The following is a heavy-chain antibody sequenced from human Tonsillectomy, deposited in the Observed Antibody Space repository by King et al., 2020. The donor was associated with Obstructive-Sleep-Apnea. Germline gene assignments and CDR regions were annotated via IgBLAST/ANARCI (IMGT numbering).Heavy chain of an antibody. CDR2: ISYDGSNK. CDR1: GFAFTSYG. CDR3: AKDRGFGEKPTLFDY. Sequence: VQLVESGGGVVQPGRSLRLSCAASGFAFTSYGMHWVRQVPGKGLEWGAVISYDGSNKYYADSVKGRFTISRDNSKNTLSLHMNSLRLEDTAVYYCAKDRGFGEKPTLFDYWGQGTLVTVSS. V-gene: IGHV3-30*18. D-gene: IGHD3-10*01. J-gene: IGHJ4*02.